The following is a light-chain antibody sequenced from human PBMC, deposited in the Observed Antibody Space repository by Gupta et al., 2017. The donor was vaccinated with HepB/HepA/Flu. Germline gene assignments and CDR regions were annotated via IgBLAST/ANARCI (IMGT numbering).Light chain of an antibody. Sequence: EIVLTQSPAALSLSPGERATLSCRASQSVSSYLAWYQQKPGQAPRLLIYDAYNRATGIPARFSGSGSGTDFTLTISSLEPEDFAVYYCQHRSNWPPITFGQGTRLEIK. J-gene: IGKJ5*01. CDR1: QSVSSY. CDR3: QHRSNWPPIT. CDR2: DAY. V-gene: IGKV3-11*01.